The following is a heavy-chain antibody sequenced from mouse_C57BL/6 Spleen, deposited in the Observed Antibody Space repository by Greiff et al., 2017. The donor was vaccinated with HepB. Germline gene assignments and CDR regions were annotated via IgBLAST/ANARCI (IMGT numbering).Heavy chain of an antibody. CDR1: GFTFSDYG. D-gene: IGHD1-1*01. V-gene: IGHV5-17*01. CDR3: ARPITTVVGFDY. J-gene: IGHJ2*01. Sequence: EVKVVESGGGLVKPGGSLKLSCAASGFTFSDYGMHWVRQAPEKGLEWVAYISSGSSTIYYADTVKGRFTISRDNAKNTLFLQMTSLRSEDTAMYYCARPITTVVGFDYWGQGTTLTVSS. CDR2: ISSGSSTI.